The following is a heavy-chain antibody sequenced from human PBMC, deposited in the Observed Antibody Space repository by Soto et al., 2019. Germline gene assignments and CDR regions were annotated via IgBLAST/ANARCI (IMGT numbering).Heavy chain of an antibody. V-gene: IGHV1-18*01. CDR2: ISAYNGNT. CDR1: GYTFTSYG. J-gene: IGHJ4*02. Sequence: ASVKVSCKASGYTFTSYGISWVRQAPGQGLEWMGWISAYNGNTNYAQKLQGRVTMTTDTSTSTAYMELRSLRSDDTAVYYCASGWGGYDSSGYYYLFDYWGQGTLVTVSS. CDR3: ASGWGGYDSSGYYYLFDY. D-gene: IGHD3-22*01.